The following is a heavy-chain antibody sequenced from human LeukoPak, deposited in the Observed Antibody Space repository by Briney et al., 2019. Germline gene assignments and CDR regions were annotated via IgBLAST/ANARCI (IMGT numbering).Heavy chain of an antibody. Sequence: GASVKVSCKASGYTFTGYYMHWVRQAPGQGLGWMGWINPNSGGTNYAQKFQGRVTMTRDTSISTAYMELSRLRSDDTAVYYCAREGLYSSSWYWFDPWGQGTLVTVSS. CDR2: INPNSGGT. V-gene: IGHV1-2*02. J-gene: IGHJ5*02. CDR1: GYTFTGYY. CDR3: AREGLYSSSWYWFDP. D-gene: IGHD6-13*01.